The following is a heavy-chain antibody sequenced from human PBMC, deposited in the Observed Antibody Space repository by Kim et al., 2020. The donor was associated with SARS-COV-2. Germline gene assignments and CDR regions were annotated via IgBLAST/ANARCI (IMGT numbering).Heavy chain of an antibody. V-gene: IGHV3-7*01. CDR1: GFTFTTYW. Sequence: GGSLRLSCVASGFTFTTYWMSWVRQAPGKGLEWVSSIKQDGSQKYYVDSVKGRFTISRDNAKNTLYLQMDSLRAEDTSVYFCARDLNGVFNVGYGDYWGQGTLVSVSS. J-gene: IGHJ4*02. D-gene: IGHD2-8*01. CDR3: ARDLNGVFNVGYGDY. CDR2: IKQDGSQK.